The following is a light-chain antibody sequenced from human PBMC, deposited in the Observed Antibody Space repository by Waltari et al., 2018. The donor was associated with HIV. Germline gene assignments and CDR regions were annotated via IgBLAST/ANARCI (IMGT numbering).Light chain of an antibody. CDR3: QTWGTGMQV. Sequence: QLLLTQPPSASASPRASVKLTCTLSRGHRHYAIAWHQQQPEKGPRYVMKLNSDGSHTKGDGIPDRFPGSSSGAERYLTISTLQCEDEADYYCQTWGTGMQVFGSGTKVTVL. CDR2: LNSDGSH. V-gene: IGLV4-69*01. CDR1: RGHRHYA. J-gene: IGLJ1*01.